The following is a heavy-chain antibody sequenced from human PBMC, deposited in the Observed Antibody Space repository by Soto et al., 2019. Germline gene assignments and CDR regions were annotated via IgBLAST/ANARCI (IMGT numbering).Heavy chain of an antibody. CDR3: ASPLTYYYGSGSQPYYYYGMDV. CDR2: IIPIFGTA. Sequence: SVKVSCKASGGTFSSYAISWVRQAPXQGLEWMGGIIPIFGTANYAQKFQGRVTITADESTSTAYMELSSLRSEDTAVYYCASPLTYYYGSGSQPYYYYGMDVWGQGTTVTVSS. D-gene: IGHD3-10*01. V-gene: IGHV1-69*13. J-gene: IGHJ6*02. CDR1: GGTFSSYA.